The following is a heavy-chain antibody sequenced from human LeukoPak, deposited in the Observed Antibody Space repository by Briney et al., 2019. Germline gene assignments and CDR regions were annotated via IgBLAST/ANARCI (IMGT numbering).Heavy chain of an antibody. CDR2: INPSGGST. CDR3: ARYYSNYVGGYYFDY. CDR1: GYTFTSYY. J-gene: IGHJ4*02. V-gene: IGHV1-46*01. D-gene: IGHD4-11*01. Sequence: ASVKVSCKASGYTFTSYYMHWVRQAPGQGLERMGIINPSGGSTSYAQKFQGRVTMTRDTSTSTVYMELSSLRSEDTAVYYCARYYSNYVGGYYFDYWGQGTLVTVSS.